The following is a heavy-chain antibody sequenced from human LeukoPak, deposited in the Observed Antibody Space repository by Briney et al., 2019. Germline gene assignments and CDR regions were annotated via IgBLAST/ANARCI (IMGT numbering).Heavy chain of an antibody. D-gene: IGHD2-2*01. CDR2: ISGGGGGT. J-gene: IGHJ4*02. CDR3: GLPAMEYFDY. CDR1: GFTFSSYW. V-gene: IGHV3-23*01. Sequence: PGGSLRLSCAASGFTFSSYWMHWVRQAPGKGLEWVSAISGGGGGTYYADSVKGRFTISRDNSKNTLYLQMNSLRAEDTAVYYCGLPAMEYFDYWGQGTLVTVSS.